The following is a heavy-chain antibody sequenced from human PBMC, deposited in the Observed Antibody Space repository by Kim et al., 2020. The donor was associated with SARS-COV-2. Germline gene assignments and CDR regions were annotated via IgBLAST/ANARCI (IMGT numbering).Heavy chain of an antibody. CDR2: IKQDGSEK. J-gene: IGHJ4*02. V-gene: IGHV3-7*01. D-gene: IGHD3-9*01. CDR1: GFTFSSYW. Sequence: GGSLRLSCGASGFTFSSYWMSWVRQAPGKGLEWVANIKQDGSEKYYVDSVKGRFTISRDNAKNSLYLQMNSLRAEDTAVYYCARGGLRYFDNWGQGTLVTVSS. CDR3: ARGGLRYFDN.